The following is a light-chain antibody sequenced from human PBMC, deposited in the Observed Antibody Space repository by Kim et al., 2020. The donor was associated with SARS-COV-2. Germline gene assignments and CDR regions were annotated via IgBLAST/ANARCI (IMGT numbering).Light chain of an antibody. CDR3: QQYRSYPWT. CDR1: QSISDF. Sequence: ASVGDRVTITCRASQSISDFLAWYQQKPGKAPKLLIYRASNLKSGVPSRFSGSGSGTEFTLTTSSLQPDDFATYYCQQYRSYPWTFGQGTKVVIK. J-gene: IGKJ1*01. V-gene: IGKV1-5*03. CDR2: RAS.